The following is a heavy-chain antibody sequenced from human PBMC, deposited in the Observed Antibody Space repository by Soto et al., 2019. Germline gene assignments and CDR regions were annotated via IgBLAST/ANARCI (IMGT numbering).Heavy chain of an antibody. CDR3: VIKVLGVTTLPIYLYFDL. Sequence: EVQLLESGGGLVQPGGSLRLSCEGSGFTFINYAMNWVRQAPGKGLAWVSAVSGGGDATFYADSVKGRFTISKDNSKHAVTLHISSLGVDETAVYYCVIKVLGVTTLPIYLYFDLRGLGTTVTVS. V-gene: IGHV3-23*01. CDR2: VSGGGDAT. D-gene: IGHD3-16*01. CDR1: GFTFINYA. J-gene: IGHJ2*01.